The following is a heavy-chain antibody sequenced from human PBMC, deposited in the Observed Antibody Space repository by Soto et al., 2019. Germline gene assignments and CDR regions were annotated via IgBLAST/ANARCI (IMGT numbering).Heavy chain of an antibody. CDR3: ARDGGSSVYDYRGGMDV. J-gene: IGHJ6*02. D-gene: IGHD5-12*01. Sequence: VHLVESGGGLVKPGGSVRLSCAASEFTFKTYSMNWVRQAPGKGLEWVSSISGSSTYIFYADSVKGRFTISRDNAKNSLYLQMDSLRVEDTAVYYCARDGGSSVYDYRGGMDVWGQGTTVTVSS. CDR1: EFTFKTYS. V-gene: IGHV3-21*06. CDR2: ISGSSTYI.